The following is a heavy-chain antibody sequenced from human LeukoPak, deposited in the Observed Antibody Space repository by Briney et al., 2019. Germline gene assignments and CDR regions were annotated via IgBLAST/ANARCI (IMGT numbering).Heavy chain of an antibody. Sequence: ASVKVSCKSSGYTFTGYYMHWVRQAPGQGLEWMGWINPNSGGTNYAQKFQGRVTMTRDTSISTAYMELSRLRSDDTAVYYCARDPEPLAMPPVSYYYMDVWGKGTTVTVSS. D-gene: IGHD2-2*01. J-gene: IGHJ6*03. CDR1: GYTFTGYY. V-gene: IGHV1-2*02. CDR3: ARDPEPLAMPPVSYYYMDV. CDR2: INPNSGGT.